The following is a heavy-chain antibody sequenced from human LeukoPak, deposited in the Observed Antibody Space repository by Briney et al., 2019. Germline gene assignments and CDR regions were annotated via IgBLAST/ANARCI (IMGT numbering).Heavy chain of an antibody. V-gene: IGHV3-30*18. CDR2: ISYDGSNK. CDR1: GFTFSSYG. J-gene: IGHJ3*02. Sequence: GGSLRLSCAASGFTFSSYGMHWVRQAPGKGLEWVAVISYDGSNKYYADSVKGRFTISRDNSKNTLYLQMNSLRAEDTAVYYCAKGLATSPLYAFDIWGQGTMVTVSS. CDR3: AKGLATSPLYAFDI. D-gene: IGHD5-24*01.